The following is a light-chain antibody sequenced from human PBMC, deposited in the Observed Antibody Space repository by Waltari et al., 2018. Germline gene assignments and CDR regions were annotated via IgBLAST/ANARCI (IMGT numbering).Light chain of an antibody. J-gene: IGKJ1*01. V-gene: IGKV3-20*01. CDR1: QSVRRS. CDR3: QHYVRLPVS. Sequence: EIVLTQSPGTLSLSPGERATLACRASQSVRRSLAWYQQKPGQAPRRLIYGASSRATGVPDRFSGSGSGTDFSLTISRLEPEDFAVYYCQHYVRLPVSFGQGTKVEIK. CDR2: GAS.